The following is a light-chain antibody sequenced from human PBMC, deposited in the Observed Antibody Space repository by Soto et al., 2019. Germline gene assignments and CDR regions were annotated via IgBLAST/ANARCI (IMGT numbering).Light chain of an antibody. J-gene: IGKJ4*01. CDR1: QSISRG. V-gene: IGKV1-5*03. CDR2: KAS. CDR3: QQYNHYSGLT. Sequence: IQMTQSPSTLSSSVGDRVTITCRASQSISRGLAWYQQKPGKAPKLLIYKASTLKSGVPSRFSGSGSGTEFTLTISSLQPDDFATYYCQQYNHYSGLTFGGGTKVDI.